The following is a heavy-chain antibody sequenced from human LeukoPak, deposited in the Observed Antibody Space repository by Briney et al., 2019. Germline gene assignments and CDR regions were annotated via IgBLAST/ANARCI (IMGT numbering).Heavy chain of an antibody. J-gene: IGHJ4*02. D-gene: IGHD6-19*01. V-gene: IGHV3-7*01. Sequence: PGGSLGLSCAASGFTFSSYWMSWVRQAPGKGLEWVANIKQDGSEKYYVDSVKGRFTISRDNAKNSLYLQMNSLRAEDTAVYYCASRGDSSPHEIDYWGQGTLVTVSS. CDR2: IKQDGSEK. CDR1: GFTFSSYW. CDR3: ASRGDSSPHEIDY.